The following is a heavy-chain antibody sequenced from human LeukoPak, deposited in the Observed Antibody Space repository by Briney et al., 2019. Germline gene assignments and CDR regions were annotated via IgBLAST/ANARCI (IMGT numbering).Heavy chain of an antibody. V-gene: IGHV1-69*01. J-gene: IGHJ5*02. D-gene: IGHD3-3*01. Sequence: GGSLRLSCAASGFTFSSYAISWVRQAPGQGLEWMGGIIPIFGTANYAQKFQGRVTITADESTSTAYMELSSLRSEDTAVYYCASGLRFLEFASGFDPWGQGTLVTVSS. CDR3: ASGLRFLEFASGFDP. CDR2: IIPIFGTA. CDR1: GFTFSSYA.